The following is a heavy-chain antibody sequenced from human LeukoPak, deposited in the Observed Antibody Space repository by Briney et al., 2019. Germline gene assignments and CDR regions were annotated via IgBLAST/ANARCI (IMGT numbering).Heavy chain of an antibody. CDR3: ARISRSHDYDY. Sequence: GGSLRLSCAASGFNLSSYSMHWVRQAPGKGLEYVSAISSYGGSTYYANSVKDRFTISRDNSENTVYLQRCSLRTEDMAVYYCARISRSHDYDYWGQGTLVTVSS. V-gene: IGHV3-64*01. CDR2: ISSYGGST. D-gene: IGHD6-6*01. CDR1: GFNLSSYS. J-gene: IGHJ4*02.